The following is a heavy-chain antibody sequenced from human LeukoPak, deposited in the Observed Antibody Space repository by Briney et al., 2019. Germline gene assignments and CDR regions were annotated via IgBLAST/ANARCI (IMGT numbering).Heavy chain of an antibody. CDR2: IRNDGGET. CDR1: GFTFSDHW. Sequence: GGSLRLSGVGSGFTFSDHWMHWVRQAPGKGLVWVSRIRNDGGETNYADSVKGRFTISRDNAKNTLFLQMNSLRAEDTAVYYCARIIVGATGVDYWGQGTLVTVSS. CDR3: ARIIVGATGVDY. J-gene: IGHJ4*02. D-gene: IGHD1-26*01. V-gene: IGHV3-74*01.